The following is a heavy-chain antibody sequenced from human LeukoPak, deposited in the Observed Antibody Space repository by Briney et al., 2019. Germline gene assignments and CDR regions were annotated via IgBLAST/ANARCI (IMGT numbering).Heavy chain of an antibody. D-gene: IGHD3-10*01. CDR3: ATDLFRIDYGSGDTSLDY. CDR1: GYTLTELS. CDR2: FDPEDGET. J-gene: IGHJ4*02. Sequence: ASVKVSCKVSGYTLTELSMHWVRQAPGKGHEWMGGFDPEDGETIYAQKFQGRVTMTEDTSTDTAYMELSSLRSEDTAVYYCATDLFRIDYGSGDTSLDYWGQGTLVTVSS. V-gene: IGHV1-24*01.